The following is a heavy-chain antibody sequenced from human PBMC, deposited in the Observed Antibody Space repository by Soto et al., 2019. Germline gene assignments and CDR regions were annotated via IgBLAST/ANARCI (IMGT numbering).Heavy chain of an antibody. D-gene: IGHD3-22*01. Sequence: QVQLVESGGGLVKPGGSLRLSCAASGFTFSDYYMSWIPQAPGKGLEWVSYISSSGSTIYYADSVKGRFTISRDNAKNSLYLQMNSLRAEDTAVYYCARDLFPYYYDSSGYLNWLDPWGQGTLVTVSS. J-gene: IGHJ5*02. CDR1: GFTFSDYY. CDR2: ISSSGSTI. V-gene: IGHV3-11*01. CDR3: ARDLFPYYYDSSGYLNWLDP.